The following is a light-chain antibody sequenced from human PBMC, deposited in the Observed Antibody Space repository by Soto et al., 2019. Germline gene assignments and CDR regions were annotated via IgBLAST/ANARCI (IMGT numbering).Light chain of an antibody. CDR3: SSYTSSNTLV. Sequence: QSALTQPASVSGSPGQSITISCTGTSSDVGAYNYVSWYQQHPGKAPKLLIYEVRNRPSGVSDRFSGSRSGNTASLTISGIQAEDESDYYCSSYTSSNTLVFGAGTKVTVL. J-gene: IGLJ1*01. CDR2: EVR. V-gene: IGLV2-14*01. CDR1: SSDVGAYNY.